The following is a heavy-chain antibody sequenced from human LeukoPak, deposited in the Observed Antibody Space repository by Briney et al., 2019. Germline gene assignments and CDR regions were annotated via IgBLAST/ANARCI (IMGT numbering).Heavy chain of an antibody. D-gene: IGHD3-16*01. J-gene: IGHJ3*02. V-gene: IGHV4-4*09. CDR3: ARHGGGGRAFDI. CDR2: IYTSGST. Sequence: SETLSLTCTVSGGSVGSYYWSWIRQPPGKGLEWIGYIYTSGSTNYNPSLNYNPSLKSRVNISVDTSKNQFSLNLSSVTAAGPGVYYFARHGGGGRAFDIWGQGTMVTVSS. CDR1: GGSVGSYY.